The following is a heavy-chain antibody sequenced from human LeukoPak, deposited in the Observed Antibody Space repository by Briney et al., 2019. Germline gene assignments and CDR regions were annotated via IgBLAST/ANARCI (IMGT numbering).Heavy chain of an antibody. J-gene: IGHJ6*03. D-gene: IGHD5-12*01. V-gene: IGHV1-2*02. CDR3: ARRYSGDESLGYYYYMDV. CDR1: GYTFTGYY. CDR2: INPNSGGT. Sequence: ASVKVSCKASGYTFTGYYMHWVRQAPGQGLEWMGWINPNSGGTNYAQKFQGRVTMTRDTSISTAYMELSRLRSDDTAVYYCARRYSGDESLGYYYYMDVWGKGTTVTVSS.